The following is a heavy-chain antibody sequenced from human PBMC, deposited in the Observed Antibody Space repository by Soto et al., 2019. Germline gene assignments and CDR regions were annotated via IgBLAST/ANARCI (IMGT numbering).Heavy chain of an antibody. V-gene: IGHV4-34*01. CDR2: INHNTNT. CDR1: GGSFSDTY. Sequence: SETLSLTCAVYGGSFSDTYWNWFRQPPGKGLEWIGEINHNTNTIYNPSLTSRVTISVDTSKNHFSLRLTSVTASDTAVYYCARLGAYYQSLAPWVQGTVVTVFS. D-gene: IGHD2-21*01. CDR3: ARLGAYYQSLAP. J-gene: IGHJ5*02.